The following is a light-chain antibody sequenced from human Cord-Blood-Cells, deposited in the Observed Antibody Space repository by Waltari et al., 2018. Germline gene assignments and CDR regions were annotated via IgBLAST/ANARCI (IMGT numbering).Light chain of an antibody. CDR3: QQRSNWLT. CDR1: QSVSSY. J-gene: IGKJ4*01. CDR2: DAS. Sequence: EIVLTQSPATLSLSPGERATLSCRASQSVSSYLAWYQQKPGQAPRLLIYDASNRATGIPARFSGSVSGTDFTLTISSLEPEDVAVYYGQQRSNWLTFGGGTKVEIK. V-gene: IGKV3-11*01.